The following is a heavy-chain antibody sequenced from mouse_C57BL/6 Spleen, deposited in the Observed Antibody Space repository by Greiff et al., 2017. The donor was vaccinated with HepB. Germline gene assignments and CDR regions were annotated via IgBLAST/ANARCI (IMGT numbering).Heavy chain of an antibody. Sequence: VQLQQSGAELVRPGASVTLSCKASGYTFTDYEMHWVKQTPVHGLEWIGAIDPETGGTAYNQKFKGKAILTADKSSSTAYMELRSLTSEDSAVYYCTRQDSNFRKYFDVWGTGTTVTVSS. CDR3: TRQDSNFRKYFDV. V-gene: IGHV1-15*01. CDR1: GYTFTDYE. CDR2: IDPETGGT. J-gene: IGHJ1*03. D-gene: IGHD2-5*01.